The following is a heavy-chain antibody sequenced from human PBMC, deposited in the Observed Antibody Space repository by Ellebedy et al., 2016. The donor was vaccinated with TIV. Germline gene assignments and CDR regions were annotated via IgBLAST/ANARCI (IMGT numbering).Heavy chain of an antibody. J-gene: IGHJ4*02. CDR1: GFTFSSYA. D-gene: IGHD3-10*01. CDR3: AKDQRYYGSGSYPDY. V-gene: IGHV3-23*01. Sequence: GESLKISCAASGFTFSSYAMSWVRQAPGKGLEWVSAISGSGGSTYYADSVKGRFTISRDNSKNTLYLHMNSLRAEETAVYYCAKDQRYYGSGSYPDYWGQGTLVTVSS. CDR2: ISGSGGST.